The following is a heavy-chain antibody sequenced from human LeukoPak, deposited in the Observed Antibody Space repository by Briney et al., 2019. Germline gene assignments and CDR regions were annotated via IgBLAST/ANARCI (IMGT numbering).Heavy chain of an antibody. CDR1: GLSVSDNY. V-gene: IGHV3-53*01. D-gene: IGHD3/OR15-3a*01. Sequence: GGSLRLSCAASGLSVSDNYMTWVRQAPGKGLDWVSMIYPNGRTYYADSVKGRFTISRDNSKNTLNLQMNSLRVEDTAVYYCARAWTGDYWGQGTLVTVSS. CDR2: IYPNGRT. J-gene: IGHJ4*02. CDR3: ARAWTGDY.